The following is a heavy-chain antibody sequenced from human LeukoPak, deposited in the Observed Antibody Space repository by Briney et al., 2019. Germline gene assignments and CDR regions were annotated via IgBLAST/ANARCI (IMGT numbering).Heavy chain of an antibody. CDR2: ICGSGGCT. CDR3: ASTPFYDYVWGSYRYRGLFGN. Sequence: PGGSLRLSCAASGFTFSTYAMSWVRQAPGRGLEWVSGICGSGGCTYYADSVKGRFTISRDNSKNTLYLQMNSLRVEDTAVYYCASTPFYDYVWGSYRYRGLFGNWGQGTLVSVSS. D-gene: IGHD3-16*02. J-gene: IGHJ4*02. V-gene: IGHV3-23*01. CDR1: GFTFSTYA.